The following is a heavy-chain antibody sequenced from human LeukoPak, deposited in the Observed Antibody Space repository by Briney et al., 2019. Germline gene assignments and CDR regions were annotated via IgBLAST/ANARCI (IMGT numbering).Heavy chain of an antibody. J-gene: IGHJ6*03. CDR3: ANSPPVAGDCYYYYMDV. CDR2: IRYDGSNK. V-gene: IGHV3-30*02. CDR1: GFTFSSYG. D-gene: IGHD6-19*01. Sequence: GGYLRLSCAASGFTFSSYGMHWVRQAPGNGLEWVAFIRYDGSNKYYADSVKGRFTISGDNSKNTLYLQMTSLRAEDTAVYYCANSPPVAGDCYYYYMDVWGKGTTVTVSS.